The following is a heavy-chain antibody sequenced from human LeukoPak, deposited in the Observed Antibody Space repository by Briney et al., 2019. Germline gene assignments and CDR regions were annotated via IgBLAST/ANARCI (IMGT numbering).Heavy chain of an antibody. Sequence: GGSLRLSCEGSGFSFSAYNMNWVRQAPGKGLESISYISSSSATIFYADSVKGRFTISRDNAKNSLYVQMNSLRVEDTAVYYCVAGSGWRFDYWGQGTLVTVSS. D-gene: IGHD6-19*01. CDR2: ISSSSATI. CDR1: GFSFSAYN. CDR3: VAGSGWRFDY. J-gene: IGHJ4*02. V-gene: IGHV3-48*04.